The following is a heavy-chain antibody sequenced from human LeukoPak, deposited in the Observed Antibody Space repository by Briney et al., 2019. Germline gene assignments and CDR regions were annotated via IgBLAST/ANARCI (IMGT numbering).Heavy chain of an antibody. CDR3: ARGAPSSGEYFDY. CDR1: GFPFSGYG. D-gene: IGHD2-15*01. CDR2: ISYDGSNK. Sequence: GGSLRLSCAASGFPFSGYGMHWVRQAPGKGLEWVEVISYDGSNKYYADSVKGRFTISRDNFQNTLSLQMTRLRAVDTAVYYCARGAPSSGEYFDYWGQGTLVTVSS. J-gene: IGHJ4*02. V-gene: IGHV3-30*03.